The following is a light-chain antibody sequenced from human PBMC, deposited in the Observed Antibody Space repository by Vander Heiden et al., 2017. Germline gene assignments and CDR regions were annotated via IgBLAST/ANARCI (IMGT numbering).Light chain of an antibody. CDR3: GTGDSSRSAVV. J-gene: IGLJ2*01. Sequence: QSVLTQPPSVSAAPGQTVTISCHGSSSTIGNNYVSGYHKPPGTAPNLLIYENIKRSAGVPDRCSGSKSGTSATIRITGLQTGDEADYYCGTGDSSRSAVVFGGGTKLTVL. V-gene: IGLV1-51*02. CDR1: SSTIGNNY. CDR2: ENI.